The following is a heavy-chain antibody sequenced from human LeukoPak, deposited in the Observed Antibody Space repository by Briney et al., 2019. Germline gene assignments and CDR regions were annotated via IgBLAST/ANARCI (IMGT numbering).Heavy chain of an antibody. D-gene: IGHD6-19*01. V-gene: IGHV3-23*01. CDR3: AKGYSSGWYSHNDAFDI. Sequence: PGGSLRLSCAASGFTFSSYAMSWVRQAPGKGLEWVSAISGSGGSTYYADSVKGQFTISRDNSKNTLYLQMNSLRAEDTAVYYCAKGYSSGWYSHNDAFDIWGQGTMVTVSS. CDR2: ISGSGGST. CDR1: GFTFSSYA. J-gene: IGHJ3*02.